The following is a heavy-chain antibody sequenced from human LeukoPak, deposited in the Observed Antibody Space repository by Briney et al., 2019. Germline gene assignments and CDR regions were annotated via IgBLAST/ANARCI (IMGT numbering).Heavy chain of an antibody. CDR1: GFTFSTYG. V-gene: IGHV3-30*12. D-gene: IGHD1-26*01. CDR3: ARASGPIKKNRFDQ. CDR2: IFSDGIRK. J-gene: IGHJ4*02. Sequence: TGGSLRLSCAPSGFTFSTYGMEWVRQAPGKGLEWGAIIFSDGIRKYYADSVKGRFTISRDISRSTLYLEMNSLSAEDTAVYYCARASGPIKKNRFDQWGQGTLVTVSS.